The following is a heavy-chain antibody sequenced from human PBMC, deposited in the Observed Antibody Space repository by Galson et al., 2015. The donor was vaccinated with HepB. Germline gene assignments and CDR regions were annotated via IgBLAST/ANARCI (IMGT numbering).Heavy chain of an antibody. Sequence: SVKVSCKASGYTFSSYSITWVRQAPGQGLEWMGWISAYDRDTEYAQNFQGRVTLTADTSTTTAYMELRSLRSDDTAVYFCARGALLLGVGSTQNNWFDPWGLGTLVTVSS. J-gene: IGHJ5*02. CDR3: ARGALLLGVGSTQNNWFDP. D-gene: IGHD2-15*01. CDR2: ISAYDRDT. V-gene: IGHV1-18*01. CDR1: GYTFSSYS.